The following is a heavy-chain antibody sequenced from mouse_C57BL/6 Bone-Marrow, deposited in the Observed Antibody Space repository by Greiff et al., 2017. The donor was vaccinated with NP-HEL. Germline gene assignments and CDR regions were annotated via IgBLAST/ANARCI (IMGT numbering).Heavy chain of an antibody. J-gene: IGHJ2*01. CDR1: GYTFTDYY. CDR2: INPYNGGT. CDR3: ASHYYGWDYFDY. Sequence: VQLQQSGPVLVKPGASVKMSCKASGYTFTDYYMNWVKQSHGKSLEWTGVINPYNGGTSYNQKFKGKATLTVDKSSSTAYMELNSLTSEDSAVYYCASHYYGWDYFDYWGQGTTLTVSS. D-gene: IGHD1-2*01. V-gene: IGHV1-19*01.